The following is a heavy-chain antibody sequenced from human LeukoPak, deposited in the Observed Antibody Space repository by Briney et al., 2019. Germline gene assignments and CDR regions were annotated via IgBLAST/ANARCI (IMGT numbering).Heavy chain of an antibody. J-gene: IGHJ4*02. D-gene: IGHD3-22*01. CDR1: GFTVSSNY. Sequence: PGGSLRLSCAASGFTVSSNYMSWVRQAPGKGLEWVSVIYSGGSTYYADSVKSRFTISRDNSKNTLYLQMNSLRAEDTAVYYCARGRYYDSSGYYYPGFDYWGQGTLVTVSS. CDR2: IYSGGST. CDR3: ARGRYYDSSGYYYPGFDY. V-gene: IGHV3-66*01.